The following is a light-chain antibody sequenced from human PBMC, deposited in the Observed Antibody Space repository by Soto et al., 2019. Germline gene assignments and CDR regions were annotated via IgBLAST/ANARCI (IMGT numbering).Light chain of an antibody. Sequence: DIQMTQSPSSLSASVGDRVTITCQASQGITNYLNWYQQKPGKAPKLLIYGASNLETGVTSRFSGRRSGTDFSFTISSLQPEDIATYYCQQDENYPLTFGGGTKVDIK. CDR2: GAS. CDR1: QGITNY. CDR3: QQDENYPLT. V-gene: IGKV1-33*01. J-gene: IGKJ4*01.